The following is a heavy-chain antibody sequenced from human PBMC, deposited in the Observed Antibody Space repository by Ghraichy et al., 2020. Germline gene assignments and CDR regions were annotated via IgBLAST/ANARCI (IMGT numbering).Heavy chain of an antibody. Sequence: ETLSLTCAASGFTFNTQWMSWVRQAPGKGLEWVALLNPDGSAKYYADSVKGRFTISRDNDKNSLYLQMNSLRDEDTAVYYCAKDPNWGSGYWGQGTLVTVSS. CDR2: LNPDGSAK. CDR3: AKDPNWGSGY. D-gene: IGHD7-27*01. V-gene: IGHV3-7*05. J-gene: IGHJ4*02. CDR1: GFTFNTQW.